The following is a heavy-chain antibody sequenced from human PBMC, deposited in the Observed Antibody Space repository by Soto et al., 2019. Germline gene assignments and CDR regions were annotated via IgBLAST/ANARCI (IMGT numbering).Heavy chain of an antibody. J-gene: IGHJ4*02. Sequence: EVQLLQSGGGLVQPGGSLRLSCVASGFTFSNYAMNWVRQAPGKGPEWVSSISATGGSAYYADSVKGRFTISRDNSKNTLYLQMDSLRADDTAVYYCARDRGYSGYDREVFDFWGQGTLVTVSS. D-gene: IGHD5-12*01. CDR3: ARDRGYSGYDREVFDF. V-gene: IGHV3-23*01. CDR1: GFTFSNYA. CDR2: ISATGGSA.